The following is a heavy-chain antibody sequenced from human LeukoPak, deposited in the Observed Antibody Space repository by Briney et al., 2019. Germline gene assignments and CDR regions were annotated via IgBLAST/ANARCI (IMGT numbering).Heavy chain of an antibody. D-gene: IGHD3-22*01. CDR2: ISYDESNK. CDR1: GFTFSSYG. J-gene: IGHJ5*02. CDR3: AKRPYYDSHSFDP. Sequence: GRSLRLSCAASGFTFSSYGMHWVRQAPGKGLEWVAVISYDESNKYYADSVKGRFTISRDNSKNTLYLQMNSLRAEDTAVYYCAKRPYYDSHSFDPWGQGTLVTVSS. V-gene: IGHV3-30*18.